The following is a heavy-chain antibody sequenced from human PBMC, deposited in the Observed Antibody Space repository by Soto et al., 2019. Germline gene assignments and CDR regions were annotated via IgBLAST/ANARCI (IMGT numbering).Heavy chain of an antibody. D-gene: IGHD5-18*01. V-gene: IGHV3-74*01. CDR1: GFTFRSYW. CDR2: INSDESST. Sequence: EVQLVESGGGLVQPGGSLRLSCAASGFTFRSYWMHWVRQAPGKGLVWVSRINSDESSTNYADSVKGRFTISRDNAKNTLYLQMNSLRAEDTAVYYCARDGYTYGYGAMDVCGQGTRVTVSS. CDR3: ARDGYTYGYGAMDV. J-gene: IGHJ6*02.